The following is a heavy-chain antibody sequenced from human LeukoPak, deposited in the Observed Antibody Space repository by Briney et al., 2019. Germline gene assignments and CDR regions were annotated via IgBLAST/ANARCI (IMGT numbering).Heavy chain of an antibody. CDR2: IYYSGST. V-gene: IGHV4-59*01. D-gene: IGHD3-10*01. CDR1: GGSISSYY. J-gene: IGHJ4*02. Sequence: ASETLSLTCTVSGGSISSYYWSWIRQPPGKGLESIGYIYYSGSTNYNPSLKSRVTISVDTSKNQFSLKLSSVTAADTAVYYCASYGSGSYYMGFDYWGQGTLVTVSS. CDR3: ASYGSGSYYMGFDY.